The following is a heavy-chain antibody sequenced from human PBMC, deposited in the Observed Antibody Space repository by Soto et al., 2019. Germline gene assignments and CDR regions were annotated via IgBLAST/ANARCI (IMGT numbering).Heavy chain of an antibody. Sequence: PSETLSLTCTVSGGSVSSGSYYWSWIRQPPGKGLEWIGYVYYSGSTTYNPSLKSRVTISVDTSKNQFSLRLSSVTAADTAVYYRARVMGPTYNDLWSGPSGYYYYAMDVWGHGTTVTVSS. CDR1: GGSVSSGSYY. D-gene: IGHD3-3*01. CDR2: VYYSGST. CDR3: ARVMGPTYNDLWSGPSGYYYYAMDV. J-gene: IGHJ6*02. V-gene: IGHV4-61*01.